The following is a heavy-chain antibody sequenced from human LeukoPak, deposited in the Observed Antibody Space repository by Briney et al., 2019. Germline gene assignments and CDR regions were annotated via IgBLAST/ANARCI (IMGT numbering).Heavy chain of an antibody. CDR2: INWDGGST. J-gene: IGHJ4*02. CDR1: GFIYDDFT. D-gene: IGHD2-2*01. V-gene: IGHV3-43*01. Sequence: PGGSLRLSCAASGFIYDDFTIHWVRQVPGKGLEWVSLINWDGGSTYYADSVKGRFTISRDNSKNSLYLQMDSLTTEDTAFYYCAKGDVDSPMNLYQWGQGTLVTVSS. CDR3: AKGDVDSPMNLYQ.